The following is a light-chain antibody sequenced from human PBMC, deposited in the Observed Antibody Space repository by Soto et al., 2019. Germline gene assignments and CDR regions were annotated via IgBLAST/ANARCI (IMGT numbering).Light chain of an antibody. J-gene: IGLJ1*01. Sequence: QSVLTQPPSVSAAPGQRVTISCSGSSSNIGNNYVSWYQQLPGTAPKLLIYDNNNRPSGIPDRLSGSKSGTSATLGITGLQTGDEADYYCETWDSSLSAGVFGTGTKVTVL. V-gene: IGLV1-51*01. CDR2: DNN. CDR1: SSNIGNNY. CDR3: ETWDSSLSAGV.